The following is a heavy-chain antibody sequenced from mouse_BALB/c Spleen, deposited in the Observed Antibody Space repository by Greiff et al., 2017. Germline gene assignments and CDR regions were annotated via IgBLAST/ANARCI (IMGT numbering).Heavy chain of an antibody. Sequence: VQLQQSGAELVKPGASVKLSCTASGFNIKDTYMHWVKQRPDQGLEWIGRIDPANGNTKYDPKFQGKATITADTSSNTAYLQLSSLTSEDTAVYYCARTDDGYTDFDYWGQGTTLTVSS. CDR3: ARTDDGYTDFDY. CDR2: IDPANGNT. V-gene: IGHV14-3*02. CDR1: GFNIKDTY. J-gene: IGHJ2*01. D-gene: IGHD2-3*01.